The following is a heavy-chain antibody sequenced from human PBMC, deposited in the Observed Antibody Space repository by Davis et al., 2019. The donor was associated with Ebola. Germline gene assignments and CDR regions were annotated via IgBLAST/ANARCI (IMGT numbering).Heavy chain of an antibody. CDR3: ARSSSTYSSSWYVSDYYYYGMDV. CDR1: GYTFTSYY. CDR2: INPSGGST. D-gene: IGHD6-13*01. V-gene: IGHV1-46*01. J-gene: IGHJ6*02. Sequence: ASVKVSCKASGYTFTSYYMHWVRQAPAQGLEWMGIINPSGGSTSYAQKFQGRVTMTRDTSTSTVYMELSSLRSEDTAVYYCARSSSTYSSSWYVSDYYYYGMDVWGQGTTVTVSS.